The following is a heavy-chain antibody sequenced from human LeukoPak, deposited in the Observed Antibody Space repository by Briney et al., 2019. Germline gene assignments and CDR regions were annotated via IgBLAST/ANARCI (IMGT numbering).Heavy chain of an antibody. CDR2: INPNSGGT. CDR1: GYAFTGYY. D-gene: IGHD6-13*01. CDR3: ARRVGSADGFDY. V-gene: IGHV1-2*06. J-gene: IGHJ4*02. Sequence: ASVKVSCKASGYAFTGYYMHWVRQAPGQGLEWMGRINPNSGGTNYAQKFQGRVTMTRDTSISTAYMELSRLRSDDTAVYYCARRVGSADGFDYWGQGTLVTVSS.